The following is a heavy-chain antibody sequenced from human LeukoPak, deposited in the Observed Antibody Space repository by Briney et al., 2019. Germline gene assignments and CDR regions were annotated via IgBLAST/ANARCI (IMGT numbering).Heavy chain of an antibody. CDR3: ARANWNDARGYYYYYMDV. J-gene: IGHJ6*03. V-gene: IGHV4-61*01. CDR2: IYYSGST. Sequence: PSETLSLTCTVSGGSVSSGSYYWSWIRQPPGKGLEWIGYIYYSGSTNYNPSLKSRVTISLDTSKNQFSLKLSSVTAADTAVYYCARANWNDARGYYYYYMDVWGKGTTVTVSS. D-gene: IGHD1-1*01. CDR1: GGSVSSGSYY.